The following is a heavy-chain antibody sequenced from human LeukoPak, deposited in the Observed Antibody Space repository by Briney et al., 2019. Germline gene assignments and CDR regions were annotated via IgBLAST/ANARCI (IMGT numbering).Heavy chain of an antibody. CDR3: AMEVYDFWSGYYTGMVDY. D-gene: IGHD3-3*01. V-gene: IGHV3-30*02. CDR1: GFTFSSYG. J-gene: IGHJ4*02. Sequence: PGGSLRLSCAASGFTFSSYGMHWVRQAPGKGLEWVAFIRYDGSNRYYADSVKGRFTISRDNSKNTLYLQMNSLRAEDTAVYYCAMEVYDFWSGYYTGMVDYWGQGTLVTVSS. CDR2: IRYDGSNR.